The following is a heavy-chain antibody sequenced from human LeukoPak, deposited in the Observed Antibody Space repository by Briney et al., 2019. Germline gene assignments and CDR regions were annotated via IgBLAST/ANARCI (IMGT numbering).Heavy chain of an antibody. V-gene: IGHV3-23*01. CDR2: ISGSGGST. CDR1: GFTFSSYA. D-gene: IGHD3-10*01. J-gene: IGHJ4*02. Sequence: GASLRLSCAASGFTFSSYAMSWVRQAPGKGLEWVSAISGSGGSTYYADSVKGRFTISRDNSKNTLYLQMNSLRAEDTAVYCCAKSRTVRGDYFHYWGQGTLVTVSS. CDR3: AKSRTVRGDYFHY.